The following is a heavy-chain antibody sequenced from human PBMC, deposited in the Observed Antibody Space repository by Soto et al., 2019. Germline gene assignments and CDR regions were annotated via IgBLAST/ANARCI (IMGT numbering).Heavy chain of an antibody. CDR1: GSTFPNYP. V-gene: IGHV3-30-3*01. Sequence: VQLVESGGGVIHPGKSLRLSCAASGSTFPNYPMHWVRQTPDNGLEWVAVISHDGVNKNSADSVKGRFTISRDNSRNTLYLQMDSLRVEDTAMYYCVRGGYSSSWERIDPWGQGTLVTVAS. CDR3: VRGGYSSSWERIDP. CDR2: ISHDGVNK. J-gene: IGHJ5*02. D-gene: IGHD6-13*01.